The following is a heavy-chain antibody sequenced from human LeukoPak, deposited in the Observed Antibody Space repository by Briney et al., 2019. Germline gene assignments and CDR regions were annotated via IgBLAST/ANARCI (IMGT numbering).Heavy chain of an antibody. V-gene: IGHV3-23*01. CDR1: GLTFSSYA. Sequence: RGSLRLSCAASGLTFSSYAMSWVRQAPGKGLEWVSAVSGSGGSTYYADSVKGRFTISRDNSKNTLYRQMNSLRAEDTAVYYCAKGQLLLAEFDYWGQGTLVTVSS. CDR2: VSGSGGST. CDR3: AKGQLLLAEFDY. D-gene: IGHD2-15*01. J-gene: IGHJ4*02.